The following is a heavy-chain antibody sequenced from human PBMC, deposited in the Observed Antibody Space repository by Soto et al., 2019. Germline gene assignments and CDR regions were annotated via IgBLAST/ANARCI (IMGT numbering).Heavy chain of an antibody. CDR1: GGSVSNGSYY. CDR3: ARDEGWNAFDY. J-gene: IGHJ4*02. V-gene: IGHV4-61*01. D-gene: IGHD1-1*01. Sequence: SETLSLTCTVAGGSVSNGSYYWSWIRQPPGKGLEWIGYVYNSGSTTYNPSLKSRVTISVDTSKNQFSLKLSSVTAADTAVYYCARDEGWNAFDYWGQRTLVTVSS. CDR2: VYNSGST.